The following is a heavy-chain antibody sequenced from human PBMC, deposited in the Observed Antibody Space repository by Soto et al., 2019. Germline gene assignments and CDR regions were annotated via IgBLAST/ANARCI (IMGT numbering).Heavy chain of an antibody. Sequence: QVQLVESGGGVVQPGRSLRLSCAASGFIFTGHAMHWVRQAPGKGLEWLAVISSDGNIIFYGDSVKGRFTISRDNSKNTLYLQMSSLRTEDTAVYYCVKDPLLLWFGMDVWGQGTTVTVSS. CDR2: ISSDGNII. D-gene: IGHD3-10*01. CDR1: GFIFTGHA. CDR3: VKDPLLLWFGMDV. J-gene: IGHJ6*02. V-gene: IGHV3-30-3*01.